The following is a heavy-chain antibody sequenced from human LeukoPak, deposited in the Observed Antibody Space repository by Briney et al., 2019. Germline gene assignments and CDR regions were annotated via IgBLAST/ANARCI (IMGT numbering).Heavy chain of an antibody. CDR1: GGTFSSYT. J-gene: IGHJ5*02. Sequence: GASVKVSCKASGGTFSSYTISWVRQAPGQGLEWMGRIIPILGIANYAQKFQGRVMITADKSTSTAYMELSSLRSEDTAVYYCARDKGTYGSGASWGQGTLVTVSS. CDR2: IIPILGIA. V-gene: IGHV1-69*04. D-gene: IGHD3-10*01. CDR3: ARDKGTYGSGAS.